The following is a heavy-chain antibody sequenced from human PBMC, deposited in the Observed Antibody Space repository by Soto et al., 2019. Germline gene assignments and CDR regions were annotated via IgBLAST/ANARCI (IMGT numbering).Heavy chain of an antibody. CDR1: GFTFSPYA. J-gene: IGHJ3*02. V-gene: IGHV3-23*01. CDR2: ISSSGDNT. CDR3: AKDPNGNYVGAFDI. D-gene: IGHD1-7*01. Sequence: VGSLRLSCVASGFTFSPYAMSWVRQAPGKGLEWVSGISSSGDNTYHADSVKGRFTISRDNSKNMLYLQMSSLRADDTALYYCAKDPNGNYVGAFDIRGQGTMVTVSS.